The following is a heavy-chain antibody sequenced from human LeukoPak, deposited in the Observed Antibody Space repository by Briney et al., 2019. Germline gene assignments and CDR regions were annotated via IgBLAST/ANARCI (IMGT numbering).Heavy chain of an antibody. V-gene: IGHV3-30*02. CDR3: AKDQRSYYASGSHYRGGNWFDP. Sequence: GGSLRLSCAASGFTFNTYGMHWVRQAPGKGLEWVAFIRYDGTNKYYADSVKGRFTISRDNSKNTLYVQMNSLRAEDTAVYYCAKDQRSYYASGSHYRGGNWFDPWGQGTLVTVSS. D-gene: IGHD3-10*01. CDR1: GFTFNTYG. CDR2: IRYDGTNK. J-gene: IGHJ5*02.